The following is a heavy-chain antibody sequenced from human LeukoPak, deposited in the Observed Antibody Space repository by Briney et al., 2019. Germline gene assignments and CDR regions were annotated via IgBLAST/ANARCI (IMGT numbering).Heavy chain of an antibody. Sequence: GGSLRLSCAASGFTFSSYSMNWVRQAPGKGLEWVSYISISSSTIYYADSVKGRFTISRDNAKNSLYLQMNSLRAEDTAVYYCARRKYYYGSGSYYNRFDYWGQGTLVTVSS. CDR3: ARRKYYYGSGSYYNRFDY. J-gene: IGHJ4*02. CDR1: GFTFSSYS. CDR2: ISISSSTI. D-gene: IGHD3-10*01. V-gene: IGHV3-48*01.